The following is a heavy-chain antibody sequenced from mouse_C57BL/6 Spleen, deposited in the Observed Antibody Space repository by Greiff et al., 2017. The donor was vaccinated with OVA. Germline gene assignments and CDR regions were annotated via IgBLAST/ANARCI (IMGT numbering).Heavy chain of an antibody. CDR3: ARDARYGSSPHWYFDV. V-gene: IGHV7-1*01. Sequence: EVHLVESGGGLVQSGRSLRLSCATSGFTFSDFYMEWVRQAPGKGLEWIAASRNKANDYTTEYSASVKGRFIVSRDTSQSILYRQMNALRAEDTAIYYCARDARYGSSPHWYFDVWGTGTTVTVSS. CDR2: SRNKANDYTT. J-gene: IGHJ1*03. CDR1: GFTFSDFY. D-gene: IGHD1-1*01.